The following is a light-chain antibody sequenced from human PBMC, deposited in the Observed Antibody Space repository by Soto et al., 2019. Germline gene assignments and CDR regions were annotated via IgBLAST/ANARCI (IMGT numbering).Light chain of an antibody. V-gene: IGKV3-11*01. Sequence: EIVLTQSPATLSLSPGERATLSRRASQSVSSYLAWYQQKPGQAPRLLISDASNRATGIPARFSGSGSGTDFTLTISSLEPEDFAVYYCQQRSNWPLTFGGGTKVEIK. CDR2: DAS. J-gene: IGKJ4*01. CDR1: QSVSSY. CDR3: QQRSNWPLT.